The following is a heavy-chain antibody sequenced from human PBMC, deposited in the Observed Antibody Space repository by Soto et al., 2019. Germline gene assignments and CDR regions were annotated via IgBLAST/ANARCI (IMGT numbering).Heavy chain of an antibody. CDR2: MNPNSGNT. Sequence: ASVKVSCKASGYTFTIYDINWVRQATGQGLEWMGWMNPNSGNTGYAQKFQGRVTMTRITSISTAYLELSSLRSEDTAVYYCASVAAAEGEYFQHWGQGTLVTVSS. CDR1: GYTFTIYD. V-gene: IGHV1-8*01. D-gene: IGHD6-13*01. J-gene: IGHJ1*01. CDR3: ASVAAAEGEYFQH.